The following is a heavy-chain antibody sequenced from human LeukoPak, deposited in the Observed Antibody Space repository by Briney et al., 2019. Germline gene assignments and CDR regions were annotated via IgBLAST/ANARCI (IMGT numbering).Heavy chain of an antibody. V-gene: IGHV3-30-3*01. CDR2: ISYDGSNK. Sequence: GGSVRLSCAASGFTFSSYAMHWVRQAPGKGLEWVAVISYDGSNKYYADSVKGRFTISRDNSKNTLYLQMNSLRAEDTAVYYCASHARDDFWSGNFDYWGQGTLVTVSS. CDR1: GFTFSSYA. J-gene: IGHJ4*02. D-gene: IGHD3-3*01. CDR3: ASHARDDFWSGNFDY.